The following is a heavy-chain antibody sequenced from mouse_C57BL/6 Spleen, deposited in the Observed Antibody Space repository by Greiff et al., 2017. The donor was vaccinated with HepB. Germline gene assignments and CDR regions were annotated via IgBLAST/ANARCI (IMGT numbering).Heavy chain of an antibody. J-gene: IGHJ4*01. Sequence: VKLMESGPGLVQPSQRLSITCTVSGFSFTSYGVHWVRQSPGKGLEWLGVIWSGGSTDYNAAFISRLSISKDNSKSQVFFKMNSLQADDTAIYYCAREGYGSSYEDYYAMDYWGQGTSVTVSS. CDR2: IWSGGST. CDR3: AREGYGSSYEDYYAMDY. CDR1: GFSFTSYG. D-gene: IGHD1-1*01. V-gene: IGHV2-2*01.